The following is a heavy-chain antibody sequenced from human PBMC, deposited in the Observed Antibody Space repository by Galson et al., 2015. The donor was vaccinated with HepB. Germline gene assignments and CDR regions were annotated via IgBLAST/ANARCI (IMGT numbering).Heavy chain of an antibody. CDR1: GFTFSDFA. J-gene: IGHJ4*02. D-gene: IGHD6-19*01. Sequence: SLRLSCAASGFTFSDFAMNWVRQAPGRGLEWVSSISSFRNNKYYADSVQGRFTISRDNAKNSLYLQMNSLRAEDTAVYYCARTQHHSGFYSFDFWGQGTLVTVSS. CDR2: ISSFRNNK. V-gene: IGHV3-21*01. CDR3: ARTQHHSGFYSFDF.